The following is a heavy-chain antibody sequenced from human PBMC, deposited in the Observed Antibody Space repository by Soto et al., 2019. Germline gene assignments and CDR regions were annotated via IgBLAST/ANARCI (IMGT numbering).Heavy chain of an antibody. CDR2: IYHNGRT. V-gene: IGHV4-30-4*01. CDR1: GGSFSGDYY. Sequence: PSETLSLTCAVSGGSFSGDYYWTFVRQPPGKGLEWIGYIYHNGRTYYNPSLRSRVTISVDTSKNYFSLGVNSVTAADTAVYFCARMMGGGYRGNAFDVWGLGTRVTVSS. CDR3: ARMMGGGYRGNAFDV. D-gene: IGHD2-15*01. J-gene: IGHJ3*01.